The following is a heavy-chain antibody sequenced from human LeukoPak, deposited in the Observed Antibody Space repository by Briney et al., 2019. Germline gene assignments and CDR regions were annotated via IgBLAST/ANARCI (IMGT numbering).Heavy chain of an antibody. D-gene: IGHD3-10*01. CDR2: INHSGST. CDR1: GGSFSGYY. V-gene: IGHV4-34*01. J-gene: IGHJ4*02. Sequence: SETLSLTCAVYGGSFSGYYWSWIRQPPGKGLEWIGEINHSGSTNYNPSLKSRVTISVDTSKNQFSLKLSSVTAADTAVHYCARYYGYSLQFDYWGQGTLVTVSS. CDR3: ARYYGYSLQFDY.